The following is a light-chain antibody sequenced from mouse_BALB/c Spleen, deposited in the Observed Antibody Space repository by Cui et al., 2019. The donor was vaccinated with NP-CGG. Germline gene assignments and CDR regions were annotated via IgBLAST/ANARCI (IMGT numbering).Light chain of an antibody. J-gene: IGLJ1*01. CDR1: TGAVTSSNF. Sequence: AGVAPASAPTTSPGETVTLTCRSSTGAVTSSNFANWVQEKPDHLFTGLIGGTNNRAPGVPARFSGSLIGDKAALTITGAQTEDEAIYFCALWYSNHWVFGGGTRLTVL. CDR2: GTN. V-gene: IGLV1*01. CDR3: ALWYSNHWV.